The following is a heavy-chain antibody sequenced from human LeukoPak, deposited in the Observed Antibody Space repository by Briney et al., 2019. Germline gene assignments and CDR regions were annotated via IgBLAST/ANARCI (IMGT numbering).Heavy chain of an antibody. V-gene: IGHV1-8*01. Sequence: GASVNVSCKASGYTFTRYDINWVRQATGQGLEWMGWMNPNSGNTGYAQKFQGRVTMTRNTSISTAYMELSSLRSEDTAVYYCARLGYSSGWLIPNHYYYYYGMDVWGQGTTVTVSS. CDR3: ARLGYSSGWLIPNHYYYYYGMDV. CDR2: MNPNSGNT. D-gene: IGHD6-19*01. J-gene: IGHJ6*02. CDR1: GYTFTRYD.